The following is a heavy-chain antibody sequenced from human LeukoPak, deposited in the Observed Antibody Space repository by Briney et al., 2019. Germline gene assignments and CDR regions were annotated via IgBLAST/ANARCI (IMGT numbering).Heavy chain of an antibody. V-gene: IGHV4-34*01. CDR2: INHSGST. D-gene: IGHD6-13*01. Sequence: SETLSLTCAVYGGSFSGYYWSWIRQPPGKGLEWIGEINHSGSTYYNPSLKSRVTISVDTSKNQFSLKLSSVTAADTAVYYCARDQSGIWYRGPTYYFDYWGQGTLVTVSS. J-gene: IGHJ4*02. CDR1: GGSFSGYY. CDR3: ARDQSGIWYRGPTYYFDY.